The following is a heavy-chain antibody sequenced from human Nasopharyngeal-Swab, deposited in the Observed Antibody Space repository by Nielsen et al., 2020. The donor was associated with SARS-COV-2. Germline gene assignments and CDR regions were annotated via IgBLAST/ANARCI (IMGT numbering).Heavy chain of an antibody. J-gene: IGHJ4*02. CDR2: LEQDGSEK. CDR3: ARDYYGSGSSIGFDY. V-gene: IGHV3-7*01. D-gene: IGHD3-10*01. Sequence: GESLKFSCAASGFTFSSYWMSWVRQAPGKGLEWVANLEQDGSEKYYMDSVKGRFTISRDNAKNSLYLQMNSLRAEDTAVYYCARDYYGSGSSIGFDYWGQGTLVTVSS. CDR1: GFTFSSYW.